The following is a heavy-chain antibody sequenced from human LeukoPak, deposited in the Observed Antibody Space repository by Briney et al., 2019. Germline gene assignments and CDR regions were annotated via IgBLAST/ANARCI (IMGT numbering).Heavy chain of an antibody. CDR3: AKDVGYCSSTSCYNWFDP. CDR1: GFTFNNYA. D-gene: IGHD2-2*01. J-gene: IGHJ5*02. V-gene: IGHV3-23*01. CDR2: DSGSGDS. Sequence: PGGSLRLACAASGFTFNNYAMSWVRQAPGKGLEWFSADSGSGDSYYADSVKGRFTISRDNSKNTLYLQMNSLRAEDTAVYYCAKDVGYCSSTSCYNWFDPWGQGTLVTVSS.